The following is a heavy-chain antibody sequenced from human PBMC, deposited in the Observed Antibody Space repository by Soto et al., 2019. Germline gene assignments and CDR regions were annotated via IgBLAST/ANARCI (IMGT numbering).Heavy chain of an antibody. CDR3: ARDKITGLFDY. Sequence: SETLSLTCTVSGGSISSINDYWGWIRQPPGKGLEWIGNIYYSGSSNYNPSLKSRVTISVDTSKNQFSLKLTSVTAADTAVYYCARDKITGLFDYWGQGTLVTVSS. CDR2: IYYSGSS. D-gene: IGHD2-8*02. CDR1: GGSISSINDY. V-gene: IGHV4-39*07. J-gene: IGHJ4*02.